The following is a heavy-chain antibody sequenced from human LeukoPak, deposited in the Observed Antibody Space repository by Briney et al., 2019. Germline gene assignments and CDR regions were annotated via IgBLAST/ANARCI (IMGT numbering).Heavy chain of an antibody. CDR3: AKRPLSSCN. V-gene: IGHV3-66*01. CDR1: GVTMGDND. J-gene: IGHJ4*01. Sequence: GGSLRLSCAVSGVTMGDNDMTWVRQAPGKGLEWVSLIYSSGGTSYADSVKGRFTISKDNSKNTLYLQMNSLRAEDTAVYYCAKRPLSSCNWGLGTLVTVSS. CDR2: IYSSGGT. D-gene: IGHD5/OR15-5a*01.